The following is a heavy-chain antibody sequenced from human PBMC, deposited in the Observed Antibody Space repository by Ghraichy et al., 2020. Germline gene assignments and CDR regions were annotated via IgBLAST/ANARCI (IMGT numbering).Heavy chain of an antibody. CDR3: ARRLGGSSEIDY. D-gene: IGHD6-6*01. Sequence: EKISLTCTVSGGSISSNYWGWIRQPPGKGLEWIGNIYYSGSTYYNPSLKSRVTMSVDTSKKQFSLKLSSVTAADTAVYYCARRLGGSSEIDYWGQGTLVTVSS. V-gene: IGHV4-39*01. J-gene: IGHJ4*02. CDR2: IYYSGST. CDR1: GGSISSNY.